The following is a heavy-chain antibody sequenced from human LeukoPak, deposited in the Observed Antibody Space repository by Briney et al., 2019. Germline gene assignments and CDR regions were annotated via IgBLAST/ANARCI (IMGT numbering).Heavy chain of an antibody. CDR3: ARVGYYDSSGVTPRG. CDR1: GGSISSYY. V-gene: IGHV4-59*12. Sequence: SETLSLTCTVSGGSISSYYWNWIRQPPGKGLEWIGYIYYSGSTNYNPSLKSRVTISVDTSKNQFSLRLRSVTAADTAVYYCARVGYYDSSGVTPRGWGQGTLVTVSS. D-gene: IGHD3-22*01. J-gene: IGHJ4*02. CDR2: IYYSGST.